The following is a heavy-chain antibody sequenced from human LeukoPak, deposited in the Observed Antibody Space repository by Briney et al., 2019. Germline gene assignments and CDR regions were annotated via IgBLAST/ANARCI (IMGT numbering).Heavy chain of an antibody. V-gene: IGHV1-24*01. CDR2: FDPEDGEA. CDR3: ATGEVRGLITLDY. D-gene: IGHD3-22*01. J-gene: IGHJ4*02. CDR1: GYPLTTLS. Sequence: ASVKVSCKVSGYPLTTLSIHWVRQVPGVGLECVGRFDPEDGEAIYTQRFQDRVTMTADTSTATVYMELSSLRPEDTAVYFCATGEVRGLITLDYWGQGTQVTVSS.